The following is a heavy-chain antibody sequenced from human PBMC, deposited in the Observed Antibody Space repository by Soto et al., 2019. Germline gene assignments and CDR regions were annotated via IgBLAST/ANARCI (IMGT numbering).Heavy chain of an antibody. Sequence: PVVFLRLCCAAAELTFSTFGMRWVRQAPGQGLEWVSSIIGGGASTYYADSVRGRFTISRDNSKNTLYLQMNSLRVEDTAVYYCAKKVPGSNPLDSWGQGALVTVSS. CDR1: ELTFSTFG. CDR3: AKKVPGSNPLDS. J-gene: IGHJ4*02. CDR2: IIGGGAST. D-gene: IGHD1-1*01. V-gene: IGHV3-23*01.